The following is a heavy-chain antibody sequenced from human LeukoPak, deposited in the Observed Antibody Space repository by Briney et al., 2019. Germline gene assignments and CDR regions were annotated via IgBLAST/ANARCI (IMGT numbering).Heavy chain of an antibody. V-gene: IGHV1-18*01. CDR2: ISAYNGKT. D-gene: IGHD3-22*01. CDR3: ARAYYYDSSGYQDDFDY. J-gene: IGHJ4*02. Sequence: GASVKVSCKASGYTFTSYGISWVRQAPGQGLEWMGWISAYNGKTNYAQKFQGRVTMTTDTSTSTAYMELRSLRSDDTAVYYCARAYYYDSSGYQDDFDYWSQGTLVTVSS. CDR1: GYTFTSYG.